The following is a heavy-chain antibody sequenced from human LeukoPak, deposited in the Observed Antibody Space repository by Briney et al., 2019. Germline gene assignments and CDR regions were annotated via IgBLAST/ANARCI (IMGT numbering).Heavy chain of an antibody. CDR1: GFTVSSNY. J-gene: IGHJ4*02. D-gene: IGHD3/OR15-3a*01. Sequence: GGSLRLSCAASGFTVSSNYMSWVRQAPGKGLEWVSAISGSGGSTYYADSVKGRFTISRDNSKSTLYLQMNSLRAEDTAVYYCASEDWYFDYWGQGTLVTVSS. V-gene: IGHV3-23*01. CDR2: ISGSGGST. CDR3: ASEDWYFDY.